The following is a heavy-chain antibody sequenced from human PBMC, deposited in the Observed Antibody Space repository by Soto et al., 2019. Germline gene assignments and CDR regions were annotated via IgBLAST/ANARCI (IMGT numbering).Heavy chain of an antibody. CDR2: ISYDGSNK. CDR1: GFTFSSYA. J-gene: IGHJ6*02. D-gene: IGHD3-3*01. V-gene: IGHV3-30-3*01. CDR3: ARDSYDFWSGEPDHRLGYYYGMDV. Sequence: QVQLVESGGGVVQPGRSLRLSCAASGFTFSSYAMHWVRQAPGKGLEWVAVISYDGSNKYYADSVKGRFTISRDNSKNTLYLQMNSLRAEDTAVYYCARDSYDFWSGEPDHRLGYYYGMDVWGQGTTVTVSS.